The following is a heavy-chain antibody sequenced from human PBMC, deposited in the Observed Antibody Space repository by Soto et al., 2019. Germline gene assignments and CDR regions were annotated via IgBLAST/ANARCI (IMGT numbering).Heavy chain of an antibody. Sequence: QVQLVQSGAEVQKPGASVKVSCKASGYTLPNFGLSWVRQAAGQGLEWMGCVSAYNANTNYAQKFQDRVTMTTDTSTSTAFMELRGLRSDDTAVYYCARENSGSYHRHFVYWGQGTLVTASS. J-gene: IGHJ4*01. CDR3: ARENSGSYHRHFVY. D-gene: IGHD1-26*01. V-gene: IGHV1-18*01. CDR1: GYTLPNFG. CDR2: VSAYNANT.